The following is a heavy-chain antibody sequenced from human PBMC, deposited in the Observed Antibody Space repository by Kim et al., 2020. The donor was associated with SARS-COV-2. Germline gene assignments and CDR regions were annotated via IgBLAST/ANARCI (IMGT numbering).Heavy chain of an antibody. D-gene: IGHD2-15*01. CDR2: ISYDGSNK. CDR3: AREGDGGSCSDY. CDR1: GFTFSSYA. J-gene: IGHJ4*02. Sequence: GGSLRLSCAASGFTFSSYAMHWVRQAPGKGLEWVAVISYDGSNKYYADSVKGRFTISRDNSKNTLYLQMNSLRAEDTAVYYCAREGDGGSCSDYWGQGTLVTVSS. V-gene: IGHV3-30*04.